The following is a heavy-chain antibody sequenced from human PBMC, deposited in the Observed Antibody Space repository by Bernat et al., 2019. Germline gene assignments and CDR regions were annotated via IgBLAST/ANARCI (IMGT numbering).Heavy chain of an antibody. CDR1: GGSVSSGSYY. CDR2: IYYSGST. CDR3: AGEISGGNYGDYPDAFDI. Sequence: QVQLQESGPGLVKPSETLSLTCTVSGGSVSSGSYYWSWIRQPPGKGLEWIGYIYYSGSTNYNPSLKSRVTISVDTSKNQFSLKLSSVTAADTAVYYCAGEISGGNYGDYPDAFDIWGQGTMVTVSS. V-gene: IGHV4-61*01. D-gene: IGHD4-17*01. J-gene: IGHJ3*02.